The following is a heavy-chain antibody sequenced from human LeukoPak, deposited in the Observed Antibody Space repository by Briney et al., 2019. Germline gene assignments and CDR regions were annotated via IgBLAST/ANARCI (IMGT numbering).Heavy chain of an antibody. CDR3: ANIAVAGDGDYFDY. V-gene: IGHV4-30-4*07. CDR1: GGSISSGDYS. CDR2: IYDSGST. D-gene: IGHD6-19*01. Sequence: PSETLSLACAVSGGSISSGDYSWSWIRQPPGKGLEWIGYIYDSGSTNYNPSLKSRVTITVDTSKNQFSLKLSSVTAADTAVYYCANIAVAGDGDYFDYWGQGTLVTVSS. J-gene: IGHJ4*02.